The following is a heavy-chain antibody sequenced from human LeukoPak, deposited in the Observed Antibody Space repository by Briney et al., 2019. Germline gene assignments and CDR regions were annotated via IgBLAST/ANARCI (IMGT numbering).Heavy chain of an antibody. J-gene: IGHJ4*02. D-gene: IGHD3-3*01. Sequence: SETLSLTCTVSGGSISSYFWSWIRQAPGKGLEWIGCFYNSGSTNHNPSLKSRVTISVDTSKNQFSLKLSSVTAADTAVYYCARAPWGRSDFWSGHPYYFDYWGQGTLVTVSS. CDR2: FYNSGST. CDR3: ARAPWGRSDFWSGHPYYFDY. V-gene: IGHV4-59*01. CDR1: GGSISSYF.